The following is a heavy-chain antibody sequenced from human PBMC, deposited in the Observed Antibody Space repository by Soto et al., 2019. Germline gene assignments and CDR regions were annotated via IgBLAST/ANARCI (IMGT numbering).Heavy chain of an antibody. CDR1: RGTFSSYA. V-gene: IGHV1-69*12. J-gene: IGHJ4*02. CDR3: ASSGELVGAATQFDY. CDR2: IIPIFGTA. D-gene: IGHD1-26*01. Sequence: QVQLVQSGAEVKKPGSSVKVSCKASRGTFSSYAISWVRQAPGQGLEWMGGIIPIFGTANYAQKFQGRVTITADESTSTAYMELSSLRSEDTAVYYCASSGELVGAATQFDYWGQGTLVTVSS.